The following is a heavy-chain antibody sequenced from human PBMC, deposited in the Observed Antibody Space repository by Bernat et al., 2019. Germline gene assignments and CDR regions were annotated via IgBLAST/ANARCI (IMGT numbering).Heavy chain of an antibody. Sequence: EVQLVESGGGLVQPGGSLRLSCAASGFTFSSYWMYWVRQAPGKGLVWVSRINSDGSSTSYADSVKGRFTISRDNAKNTLYLQMNSLRAEDTAVYYCARDPGKQQLANFDYWGQGTLVTVSS. CDR2: INSDGSST. V-gene: IGHV3-74*01. J-gene: IGHJ4*02. CDR1: GFTFSSYW. D-gene: IGHD6-13*01. CDR3: ARDPGKQQLANFDY.